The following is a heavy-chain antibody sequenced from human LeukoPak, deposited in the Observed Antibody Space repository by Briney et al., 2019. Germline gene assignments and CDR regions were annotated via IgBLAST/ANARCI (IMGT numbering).Heavy chain of an antibody. CDR1: GYTFTGYY. Sequence: ASVKLSCKASGYTFTGYYMHWVRQAPGQGLEWMGRINHNSGGTHYAEKFQGRVTMTRDTSMNTVYMELSRLRSDDTAVYYCAREDGHYGINWFDPWGQGTLVTVSS. CDR3: AREDGHYGINWFDP. J-gene: IGHJ5*02. CDR2: INHNSGGT. D-gene: IGHD4-17*01. V-gene: IGHV1-2*06.